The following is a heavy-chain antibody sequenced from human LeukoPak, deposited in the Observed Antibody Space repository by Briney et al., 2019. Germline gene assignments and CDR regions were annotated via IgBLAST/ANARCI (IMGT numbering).Heavy chain of an antibody. Sequence: PGGSLRLSCAASELTFTGHWMNWVRQAPGKGLQWVGNIRQDGGLTHYSDSVKGRFTISRDNAKRSLYLQMNSLRPEDTAVYYCARDGHSSGSFDYWGQGTLVTVSS. CDR3: ARDGHSSGSFDY. V-gene: IGHV3-7*01. CDR2: IRQDGGLT. CDR1: ELTFTGHW. J-gene: IGHJ4*02. D-gene: IGHD3-10*01.